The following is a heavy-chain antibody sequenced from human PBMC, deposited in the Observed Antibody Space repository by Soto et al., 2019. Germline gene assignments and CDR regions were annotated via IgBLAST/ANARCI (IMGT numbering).Heavy chain of an antibody. Sequence: QVQLQQWGAGLLKPSETLSLTCAVYGGSFSGYYWSWIRQPPGKGLEWIGEIHLAGSTKYNPSLKRRVTISLHTSKNQFYLKLTSVTAADTAVFYCARRVVPAALGLWGRGTLVTVSS. CDR3: ARRVVPAALGL. V-gene: IGHV4-34*01. J-gene: IGHJ2*01. D-gene: IGHD2-2*01. CDR1: GGSFSGYY. CDR2: IHLAGST.